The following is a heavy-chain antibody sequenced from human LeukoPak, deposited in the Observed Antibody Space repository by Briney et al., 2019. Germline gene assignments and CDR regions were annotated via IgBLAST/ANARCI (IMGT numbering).Heavy chain of an antibody. D-gene: IGHD3-9*01. CDR3: ARRHDILTGYHIGGIWYYYMDV. V-gene: IGHV1-2*02. Sequence: ASVKVSCKASGYTFTGYYMHWVRQAPGQGLEWMGWINPNSGGTNYAQKFQGRVTMTRDTSISTAYMELRSLRSDDTAVYYCARRHDILTGYHIGGIWYYYMDVWGKGTTVTVSS. J-gene: IGHJ6*03. CDR1: GYTFTGYY. CDR2: INPNSGGT.